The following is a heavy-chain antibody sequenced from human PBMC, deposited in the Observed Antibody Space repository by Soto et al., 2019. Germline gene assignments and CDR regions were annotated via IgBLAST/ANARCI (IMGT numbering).Heavy chain of an antibody. V-gene: IGHV1-18*01. CDR1: GYTFTSYG. D-gene: IGHD6-13*01. CDR3: ARFIVAAAGNVWFDP. CDR2: ISAYNGNT. Sequence: ASVKVSCKASGYTFTSYGISWVRQAPGQGLEWMGWISAYNGNTNYAQKLQGRVTMTTDTSTSTAYMELRSLRSDDTAVYYCARFIVAAAGNVWFDPWGQGTLVTVSS. J-gene: IGHJ5*02.